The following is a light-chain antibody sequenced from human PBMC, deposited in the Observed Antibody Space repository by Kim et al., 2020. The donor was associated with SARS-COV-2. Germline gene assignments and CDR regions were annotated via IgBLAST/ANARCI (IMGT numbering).Light chain of an antibody. CDR2: AAS. J-gene: IGKJ1*01. V-gene: IGKV1-9*01. CDR1: QGIDNH. CDR3: QQLNTYPWT. Sequence: GDRVAVTCRTSQGIDNHLAWYQQKPGKDPKLLIFAASTLQSGVPSRFSGSGSGTEFTLTVSSLQPEDFAIYYCQQLNTYPWTFG.